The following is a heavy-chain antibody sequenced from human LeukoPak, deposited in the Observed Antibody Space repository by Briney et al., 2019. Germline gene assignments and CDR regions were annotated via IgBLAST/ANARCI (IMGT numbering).Heavy chain of an antibody. J-gene: IGHJ4*02. D-gene: IGHD5-24*01. V-gene: IGHV4-34*01. CDR2: INHSGST. Sequence: SETLSLTCAVYGGSFSGYYWSWIRQPPGKGLEWIGEINHSGSTNYNPSLKSRVTILVDTSKNQFSLRLRSVTAADTAVYYCARENGYKYDYWGQGTLVTVSS. CDR1: GGSFSGYY. CDR3: ARENGYKYDY.